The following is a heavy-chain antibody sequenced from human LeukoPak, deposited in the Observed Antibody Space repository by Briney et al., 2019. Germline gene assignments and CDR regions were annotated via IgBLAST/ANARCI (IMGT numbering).Heavy chain of an antibody. CDR1: GFTFSHYG. V-gene: IGHV3-21*01. D-gene: IGHD6-19*01. J-gene: IGHJ4*02. CDR3: ASSSGWYDFDY. CDR2: LTANSRSA. Sequence: SGGSLRLSCAASGFTFSHYGMNWVRQAPGKGLEWVSGLTANSRSAYYADSVKGRFTISRDNAKNTLYLQMNSLRAEDTAVYYCASSSGWYDFDYWGQGTLVTVSS.